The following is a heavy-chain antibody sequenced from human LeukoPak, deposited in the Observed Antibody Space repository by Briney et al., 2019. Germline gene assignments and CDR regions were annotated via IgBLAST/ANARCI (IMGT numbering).Heavy chain of an antibody. CDR2: ISGSGGST. CDR3: AKDDYGGKSWD. J-gene: IGHJ4*02. V-gene: IGHV3-23*01. CDR1: VFTFSRYA. D-gene: IGHD4-23*01. Sequence: GGSLRLSCAASVFTFSRYAMSWVRQAPGEGLEWVSAISGSGGSTYYADSVKGRFTISRDTSKNTLYLQMTSLRHEDTAVYYCAKDDYGGKSWDWGQGTLVTVSS.